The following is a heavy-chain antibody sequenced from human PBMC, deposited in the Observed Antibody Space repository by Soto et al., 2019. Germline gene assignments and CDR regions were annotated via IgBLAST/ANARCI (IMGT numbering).Heavy chain of an antibody. V-gene: IGHV3-21*01. J-gene: IGHJ6*03. CDR3: ARARTPSSRFGELFHYYYYYYYMDV. Sequence: GGSLRLSCAASGFTFSSYSMNWVRQAPGKGLEWVSSISSSSSYIYYADSVKGRFTISRDNAKNSLYLQMNSLRAEDTAVYYCARARTPSSRFGELFHYYYYYYYMDVWGKGTTVTVSS. D-gene: IGHD3-10*01. CDR1: GFTFSSYS. CDR2: ISSSSSYI.